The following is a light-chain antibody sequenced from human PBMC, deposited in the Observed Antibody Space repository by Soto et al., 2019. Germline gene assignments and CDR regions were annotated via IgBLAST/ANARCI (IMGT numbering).Light chain of an antibody. V-gene: IGKV1-13*01. CDR3: QEFDHPPPLI. J-gene: IGKJ4*01. Sequence: GVPSRFSGSGSGTDFTLTINSLQPEDFATYYCQEFDHPPPLIFGGGTKVEMK.